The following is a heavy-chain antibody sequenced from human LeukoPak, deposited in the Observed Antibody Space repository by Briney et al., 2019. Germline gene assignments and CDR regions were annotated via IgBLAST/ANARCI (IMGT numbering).Heavy chain of an antibody. CDR1: GGSISSYY. D-gene: IGHD1-26*01. V-gene: IGHV3-23*01. Sequence: ETLSLTCTVSGGSISSYYWSWVRQAPGKGLEWVSAISGSGGSTYYADSVKGRFTISRDNSKNTLYLQMNSLRAEDTAVYYCAKDQGDGVGEPFDYWGQGTLVTVSS. CDR2: ISGSGGST. CDR3: AKDQGDGVGEPFDY. J-gene: IGHJ4*02.